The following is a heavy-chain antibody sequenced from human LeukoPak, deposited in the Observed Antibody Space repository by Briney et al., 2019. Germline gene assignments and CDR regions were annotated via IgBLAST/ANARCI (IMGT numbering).Heavy chain of an antibody. J-gene: IGHJ3*02. Sequence: PSETLSLTCTVSGGSISSYYWSWIRRPAGKGLEWIGRIYTSGSTNYNPSLKSRVTMSVDTSKNQFSLKLSSVTAADTAVYYCAREERLPLSSYPRWPAFDIWGQGTMVTVSS. V-gene: IGHV4-4*07. D-gene: IGHD6-25*01. CDR2: IYTSGST. CDR1: GGSISSYY. CDR3: AREERLPLSSYPRWPAFDI.